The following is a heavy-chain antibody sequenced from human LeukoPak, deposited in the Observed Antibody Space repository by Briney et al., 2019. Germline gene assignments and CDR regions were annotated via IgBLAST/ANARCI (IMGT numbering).Heavy chain of an antibody. Sequence: PGGPLSFPWQAPGFTLRNYWMTWFRKAPGKGLEWVANIKPDGSEKRYVDSVKGRFTISRDNAKNSLYLQMNSLRAEDTAVYYCARVVGTDEGADYWGQGTLVTVSS. CDR3: ARVVGTDEGADY. CDR2: IKPDGSEK. V-gene: IGHV3-7*04. CDR1: GFTLRNYW. J-gene: IGHJ4*02. D-gene: IGHD1-7*01.